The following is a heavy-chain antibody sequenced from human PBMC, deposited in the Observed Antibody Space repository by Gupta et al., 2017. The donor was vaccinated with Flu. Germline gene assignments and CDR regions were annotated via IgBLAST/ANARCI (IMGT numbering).Heavy chain of an antibody. CDR2: INPSGGTT. CDR1: LTRYK. V-gene: IGHV1-46*03. J-gene: IGHJ4*02. D-gene: IGHD3-16*01. Sequence: LTRYKLHWVRQAPVQGLEWIGIINPSGGTTIYAQKFQGRVTMTRDTSTSTVYMGLSSLRSEDTAVYYCATAHHLFSRGSDYWGQGTLVTVSS. CDR3: ATAHHLFSRGSDY.